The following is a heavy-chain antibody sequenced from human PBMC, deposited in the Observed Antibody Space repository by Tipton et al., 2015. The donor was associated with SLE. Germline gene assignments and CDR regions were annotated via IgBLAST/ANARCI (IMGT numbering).Heavy chain of an antibody. Sequence: QLVQSGAEVKKPGESLKISCKASGYSFTTYWIGWVRQMPGKGLEWMGIIFPGDSDTRSLPSFEGHVSISADKSSSPAHLQWSSLKTSDTAMYYCARGTLAATSRFAYWGQGTLVTVSS. CDR3: ARGTLAATSRFAY. V-gene: IGHV5-51*01. CDR2: IFPGDSDT. CDR1: GYSFTTYW. J-gene: IGHJ4*02. D-gene: IGHD5-12*01.